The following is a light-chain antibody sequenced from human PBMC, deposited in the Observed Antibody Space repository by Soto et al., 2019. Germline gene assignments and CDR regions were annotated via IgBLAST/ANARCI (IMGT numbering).Light chain of an antibody. V-gene: IGKV3-20*01. CDR3: QQYDLSLT. J-gene: IGKJ3*01. CDR1: QRISSKY. CDR2: GAS. Sequence: EVVLTQSPGTLSLSPGERATLSCRASQRISSKYIAWYQQKHGQAPRLLIYGASNRATGIPDRFSGSGSGTDFTLIIRRLEPEDLAVYYCQQYDLSLTFGPGTKV.